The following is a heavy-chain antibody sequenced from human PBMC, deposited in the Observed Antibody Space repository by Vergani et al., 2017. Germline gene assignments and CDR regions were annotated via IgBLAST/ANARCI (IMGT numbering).Heavy chain of an antibody. CDR2: IYTSGST. CDR3: ARAEIIVGATHNWFDP. D-gene: IGHD1-26*01. J-gene: IGHJ5*02. Sequence: QLQLQESGPGLVKPSETLSLTCTVSGGSISSSSYYWSWIRQPAGKGLEWIGRIYTSGSTNYNPSLKSRVTISVDTSKNQFSLKLSSVTAADTAVYYCARAEIIVGATHNWFDPWGQGTLVTVSS. V-gene: IGHV4-61*02. CDR1: GGSISSSSYY.